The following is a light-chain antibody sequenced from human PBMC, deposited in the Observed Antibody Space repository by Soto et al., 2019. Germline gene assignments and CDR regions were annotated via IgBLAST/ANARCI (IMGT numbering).Light chain of an antibody. V-gene: IGKV1-39*01. Sequence: DIQMTQSPSSLSASVGDTITITCRASENIRSYLNWNVHKPGKSPKLLIYAASTLHSGVPSRFSGSGSGTHFTLTISNLQPEDCATYFCQQSYNSPPTFGRGTRVEI. J-gene: IGKJ1*01. CDR3: QQSYNSPPT. CDR1: ENIRSY. CDR2: AAS.